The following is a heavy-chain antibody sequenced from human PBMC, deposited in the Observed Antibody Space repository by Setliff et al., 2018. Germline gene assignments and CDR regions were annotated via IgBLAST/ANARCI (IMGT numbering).Heavy chain of an antibody. J-gene: IGHJ6*03. CDR3: AVIDWGENFYNMDV. Sequence: GGSLRLSCAASGFTFSSFWMSWVRQAPGKGLEWVASIHVSGGSTYYADSVKGRFTISRDNSRNTLYLQMNSLRGEDTAVYFCAVIDWGENFYNMDVWGKGTTVTVSS. CDR1: GFTFSSFW. D-gene: IGHD7-27*01. V-gene: IGHV3-23*01. CDR2: IHVSGGST.